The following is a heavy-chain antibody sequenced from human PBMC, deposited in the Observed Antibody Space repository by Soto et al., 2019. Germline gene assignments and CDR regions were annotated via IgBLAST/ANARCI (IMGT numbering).Heavy chain of an antibody. J-gene: IGHJ4*02. CDR2: IKASGGTT. V-gene: IGHV3-23*01. CDR3: AKDHRD. Sequence: EVQLLESGGGLVQPGGSLRLSCAGSGFTFSNYVMSWVRQAPGKGLEWVSAIKASGGTTYYADSVRGRFTISRYNSKNTLSLQMNSLRDEDTALYYWAKDHRDWGQGILVTVSS. CDR1: GFTFSNYV.